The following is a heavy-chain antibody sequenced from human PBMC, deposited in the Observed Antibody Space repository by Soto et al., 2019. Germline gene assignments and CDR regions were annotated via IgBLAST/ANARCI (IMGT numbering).Heavy chain of an antibody. CDR1: GGSISSYY. CDR2: IYYSGST. CDR3: ARVWEWFGDIRFDP. D-gene: IGHD3-10*01. J-gene: IGHJ5*02. V-gene: IGHV4-59*01. Sequence: ASETLSLTCTVSGGSISSYYWSWIRQPPGKGLEWIGYIYYSGSTNYNPSLKSRVTISVDTSKNQFSLKLSSVTAADTAVYYCARVWEWFGDIRFDPWGQGTLVTVSS.